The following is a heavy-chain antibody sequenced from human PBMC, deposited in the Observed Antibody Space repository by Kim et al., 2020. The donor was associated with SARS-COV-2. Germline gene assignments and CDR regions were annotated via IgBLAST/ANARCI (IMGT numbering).Heavy chain of an antibody. CDR1: GFTFSSYG. Sequence: GGSLRLSCAASGFTFSSYGMHWVRQAPGKGLEWVAVIWYDGSNKYYADSVKGRFTISRDNSKNTLYLQMNSLRAEDTAVYYCARSYHPYCGGDCYSGCGYWGQGTLVTVSS. V-gene: IGHV3-33*01. CDR3: ARSYHPYCGGDCYSGCGY. J-gene: IGHJ4*02. D-gene: IGHD2-21*02. CDR2: IWYDGSNK.